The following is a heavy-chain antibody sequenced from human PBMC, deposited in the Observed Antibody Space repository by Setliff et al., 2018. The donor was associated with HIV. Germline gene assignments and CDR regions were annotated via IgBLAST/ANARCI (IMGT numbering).Heavy chain of an antibody. CDR3: ARAGDGDYFDH. Sequence: PSETLSLTCSVSAGSIRSGGYYWSWIRQPPGKGLEWIGYINFSGSTYYNPSLRSRTTISIDTSKNQFSLKVSSVTAADTAVYYCARAGDGDYFDHWGQGTLVTVSS. CDR2: INFSGST. D-gene: IGHD3-10*01. V-gene: IGHV4-31*03. J-gene: IGHJ4*02. CDR1: AGSIRSGGYY.